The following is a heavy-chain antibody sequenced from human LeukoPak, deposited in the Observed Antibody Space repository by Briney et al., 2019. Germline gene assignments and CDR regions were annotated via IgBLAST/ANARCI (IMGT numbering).Heavy chain of an antibody. Sequence: ASVKVSCKVSGYTLTELSMHWVPQAPGKGLEWMGGFDPEDGETIYAQKFQGRVTMTEDTSTDTAYMELSSLRSEDTAVYYCATELATVITIARHYWGQGTLVTVSS. CDR3: ATELATVITIARHY. V-gene: IGHV1-24*01. CDR2: FDPEDGET. D-gene: IGHD4-23*01. CDR1: GYTLTELS. J-gene: IGHJ4*02.